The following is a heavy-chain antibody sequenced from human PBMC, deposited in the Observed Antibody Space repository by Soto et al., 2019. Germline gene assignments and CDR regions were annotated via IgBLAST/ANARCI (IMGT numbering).Heavy chain of an antibody. J-gene: IGHJ1*01. Sequence: QVQLVESGGGVVQPGRSLRLSCAASGFTFSTYAMNWVRQAPGKGLEWVAVISYDGSNEYYADSVKGRFTISRDNSNDTLYLQMNSLRAEDTAVYYCARVYNSGWYLGYFHHWGQGTLVTVSS. CDR3: ARVYNSGWYLGYFHH. D-gene: IGHD6-19*01. CDR2: ISYDGSNE. CDR1: GFTFSTYA. V-gene: IGHV3-30-3*01.